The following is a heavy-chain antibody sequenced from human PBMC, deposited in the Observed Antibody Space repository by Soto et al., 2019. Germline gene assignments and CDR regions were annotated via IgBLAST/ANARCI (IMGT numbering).Heavy chain of an antibody. CDR1: GYTFTXXX. J-gene: IGHJ6*02. CDR2: INAGNGNT. Sequence: QVQLVQSGAEVKKPGASVKVSCKASGYTFTXXXXXXXXXXXXXXXEWMGWINAGNGNTKYSQKFQGRVTITRDTXXXXXXXXXXXXXXXXXXXXXXXXXXXXXXXXXDVWGQGTTVTVSS. CDR3: XXXXXXXXXXXDV. V-gene: IGHV1-3*01.